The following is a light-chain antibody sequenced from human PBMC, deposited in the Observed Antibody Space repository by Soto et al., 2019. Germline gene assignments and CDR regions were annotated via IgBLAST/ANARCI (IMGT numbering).Light chain of an antibody. V-gene: IGKV3-11*01. Sequence: ETLLTQSPATLSLSPGDRATLSCRASQTVNNFLAWYQQKPGQTPRLLIYDASYRATGVPTRFSASGSGTDFTLTISSLEPEDFAVYYCQQRGSWPATFGPGTKVEIK. CDR2: DAS. CDR1: QTVNNF. J-gene: IGKJ3*01. CDR3: QQRGSWPAT.